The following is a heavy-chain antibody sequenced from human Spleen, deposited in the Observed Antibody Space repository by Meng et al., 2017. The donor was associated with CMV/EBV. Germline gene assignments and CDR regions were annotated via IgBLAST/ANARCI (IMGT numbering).Heavy chain of an antibody. J-gene: IGHJ4*02. CDR2: IIPLFGVG. CDR1: GDTFSTSA. Sequence: SVKVSCKASGDTFSTSAINWVRQAPGQGLEWMGGIIPLFGVGSYPQKFQGRVTITADKSTSTSYLEVSSLRYEDTAVYYCARGSTTGWYYFGFWGQGTLVTVSS. D-gene: IGHD6-19*01. CDR3: ARGSTTGWYYFGF. V-gene: IGHV1-69*10.